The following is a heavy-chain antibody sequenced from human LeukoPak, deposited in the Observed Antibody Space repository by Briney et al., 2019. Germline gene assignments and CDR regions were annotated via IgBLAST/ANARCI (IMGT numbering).Heavy chain of an antibody. CDR3: ALGYCSGGNCYDAFAI. V-gene: IGHV5-51*01. CDR1: GYSFTTYW. Sequence: GESLKISCKGSGYSFTTYWIGWVRQMPGKGLEWMGIIYPGDSDTRYSPSFQGQVTISADKSISTAYLQWSSLKASDTAMYNCALGYCSGGNCYDAFAIWGQGTMVTVSS. D-gene: IGHD2-15*01. CDR2: IYPGDSDT. J-gene: IGHJ3*02.